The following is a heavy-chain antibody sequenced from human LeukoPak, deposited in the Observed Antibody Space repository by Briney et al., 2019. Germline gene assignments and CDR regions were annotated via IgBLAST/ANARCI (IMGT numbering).Heavy chain of an antibody. J-gene: IGHJ4*02. Sequence: PGGSLRLSCAASGFTFRRYGMSWVRQAPGKGLEWVSAISGSGGSTYYADSVKGRFTISRDNSKNTLYLQMNSLRAEDTAVYYCAKGYSSSPADYWGQGTLVTVSS. D-gene: IGHD6-6*01. CDR1: GFTFRRYG. V-gene: IGHV3-23*01. CDR2: ISGSGGST. CDR3: AKGYSSSPADY.